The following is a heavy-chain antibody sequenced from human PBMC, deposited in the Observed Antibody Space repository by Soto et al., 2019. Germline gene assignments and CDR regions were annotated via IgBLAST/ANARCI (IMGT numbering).Heavy chain of an antibody. CDR3: VRAAGYSGNDYVYYYGMDV. D-gene: IGHD5-12*01. V-gene: IGHV3-33*01. Sequence: QVQLVESGGGVVKPGRSLRLSCAASGFTFRNYGMHWVRQAPAKGLEWVALVWYDGGNKNYVDSVKGRFTISRDNSKNTLYLQMNSLRDEDTAVYYCVRAAGYSGNDYVYYYGMDVWGQGTTVTVSS. CDR1: GFTFRNYG. J-gene: IGHJ6*02. CDR2: VWYDGGNK.